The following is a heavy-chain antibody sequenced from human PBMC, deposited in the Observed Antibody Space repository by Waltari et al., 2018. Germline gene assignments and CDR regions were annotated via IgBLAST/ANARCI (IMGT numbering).Heavy chain of an antibody. CDR2: SYYSGST. J-gene: IGHJ4*02. CDR3: ARKGGGPFDY. CDR1: GGSISSSSYY. V-gene: IGHV4-39*01. Sequence: QLQLQESGPGLVKPSETLSLTCTVSGGSISSSSYYWGWIRQPPGKGLEWIGSSYYSGSTYNNPSLKSRVTISVDTSKNQFSLKLSSVTAADTAVYYCARKGGGPFDYWGQGTLVTVSS. D-gene: IGHD2-15*01.